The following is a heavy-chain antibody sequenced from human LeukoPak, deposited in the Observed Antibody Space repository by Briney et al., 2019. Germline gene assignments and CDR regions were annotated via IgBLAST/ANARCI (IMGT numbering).Heavy chain of an antibody. V-gene: IGHV3-30*04. Sequence: GGSLRLSCAASGFTFSSYAMHWVRQAPGKGLEWVAVISYDGSNKYYADSVKGRFTISRDNSKNTLYLQMDSLRAEDTAVYYCARNPPGYSSSYDYWGQGTLVTVSS. D-gene: IGHD6-13*01. CDR3: ARNPPGYSSSYDY. J-gene: IGHJ4*02. CDR1: GFTFSSYA. CDR2: ISYDGSNK.